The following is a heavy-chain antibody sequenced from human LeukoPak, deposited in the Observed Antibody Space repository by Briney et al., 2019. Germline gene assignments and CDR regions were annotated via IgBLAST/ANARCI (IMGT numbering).Heavy chain of an antibody. V-gene: IGHV3-30-3*01. CDR2: ISYDGSNK. Sequence: GSLRLSCAASGFTFSSYAMHWVRQAPGKGLEWVAVISYDGSNKYYADSVKGRFTISRDNSKNTLYLQMNSLRAEDTAVYYCARDSETDLVEATAGFDYWGQGTLVTVSS. CDR1: GFTFSSYA. CDR3: ARDSETDLVEATAGFDY. J-gene: IGHJ4*02. D-gene: IGHD1-26*01.